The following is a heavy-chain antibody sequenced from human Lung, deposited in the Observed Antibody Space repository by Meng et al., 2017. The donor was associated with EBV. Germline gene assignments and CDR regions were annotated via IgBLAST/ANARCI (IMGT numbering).Heavy chain of an antibody. CDR3: ARDLWPHIVVVTAPSEF. CDR1: GYTFSSYG. V-gene: IGHV1-18*01. J-gene: IGHJ4*02. CDR2: ISTYNDNP. Sequence: VQWVQSGAEVKRPGASGKVSCKASGYTFSSYGFTWLRQAPGQGLEWLGWISTYNDNPKYAQKVQGRVTMTADTSTSTAYMELRSLTSDDTAVYYCARDLWPHIVVVTAPSEFWGQGTLVTVSS. D-gene: IGHD2-21*02.